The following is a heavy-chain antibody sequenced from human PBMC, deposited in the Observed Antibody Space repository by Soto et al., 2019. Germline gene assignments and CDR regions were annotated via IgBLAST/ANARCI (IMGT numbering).Heavy chain of an antibody. CDR2: IYYSGRT. J-gene: IGHJ5*02. D-gene: IGHD3-9*01. V-gene: IGHV4-59*01. Sequence: SSETLSLTCTVSGGSISSYYWRWIRQPPGKGLEWIGYIYYSGRTNYNPSLKSRVTISVDTSKNQFSLKLSSVTAADTDVYYCARGGGDDILTGYWENWFDPWGQGTLVTVSS. CDR3: ARGGGDDILTGYWENWFDP. CDR1: GGSISSYY.